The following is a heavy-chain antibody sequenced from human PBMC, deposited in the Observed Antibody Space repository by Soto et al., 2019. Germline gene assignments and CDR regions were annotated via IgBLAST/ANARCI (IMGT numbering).Heavy chain of an antibody. CDR1: GITFTTYG. J-gene: IGHJ4*02. D-gene: IGHD6-6*01. Sequence: QVQLVQSGGGVIQPGKSLRLSCAASGITFTTYGMHWVRQTPGKGLEWVAGVSYDGSHKYYADSVKGRFNISRDDSKNTLYLQMNSLRVEDTAVYYCAKEMYPRTVLDSSSPWGDYWGQGTLVTVSS. CDR2: VSYDGSHK. CDR3: AKEMYPRTVLDSSSPWGDY. V-gene: IGHV3-30*18.